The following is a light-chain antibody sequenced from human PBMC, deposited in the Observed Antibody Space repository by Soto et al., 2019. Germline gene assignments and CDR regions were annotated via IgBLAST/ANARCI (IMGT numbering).Light chain of an antibody. CDR3: SSNTSSSTLYV. CDR2: DVS. Sequence: QSALTQPASVCRSRGQSITISCTGTSSDVGGYNYVSWYQQHPGKAPKLLIYDVSNRPSGVSNRFSGSKSGNTASLTISGLQAEDVADYYCSSNTSSSTLYVFGTGTKVTVL. CDR1: SSDVGGYNY. J-gene: IGLJ1*01. V-gene: IGLV2-14*01.